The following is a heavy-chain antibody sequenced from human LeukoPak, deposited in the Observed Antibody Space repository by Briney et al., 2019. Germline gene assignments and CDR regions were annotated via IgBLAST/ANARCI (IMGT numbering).Heavy chain of an antibody. Sequence: GRSLRLSCPASGFIFSTYTMHWVRQAPGKGLEWVAVISYDGINQYYADSVKGRFTISRDNSKNTLYLQMNSLRAEDTAVYYCARDSLPRYDILTGYIFDYWGQGTLVTVSS. D-gene: IGHD3-9*01. V-gene: IGHV3-30-3*01. J-gene: IGHJ4*02. CDR1: GFIFSTYT. CDR2: ISYDGINQ. CDR3: ARDSLPRYDILTGYIFDY.